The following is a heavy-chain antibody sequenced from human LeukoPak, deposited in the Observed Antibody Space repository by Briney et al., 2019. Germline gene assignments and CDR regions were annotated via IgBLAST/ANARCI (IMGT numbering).Heavy chain of an antibody. CDR3: ARGKWVGHTHGYYLDY. J-gene: IGHJ4*02. CDR1: GYTFTSYA. V-gene: IGHV1-3*04. CDR2: INTGHGNT. D-gene: IGHD6-19*01. Sequence: ASVKVSCKASGYTFTSYAMHWVRQAPGQRLEWMGWINTGHGNTKYSQKFQGRVTISRNTSASTAYMELSSLRSEDTAVYYCARGKWVGHTHGYYLDYWGQGTLVTVSS.